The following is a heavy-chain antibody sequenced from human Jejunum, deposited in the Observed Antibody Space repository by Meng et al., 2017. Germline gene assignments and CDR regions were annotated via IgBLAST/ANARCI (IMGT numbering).Heavy chain of an antibody. CDR1: GFTVSQNY. V-gene: IGHV3-66*02. CDR3: ARSAYS. CDR2: IYTGGDA. J-gene: IGHJ4*02. Sequence: GGSLRLSCAASGFTVSQNYMTWVRQAPGKGLEWVSVIYTGGDAYYADSVKGRFTFSRDNSRNMVYIQLNSLRPEDTAVYYCARSAYSWGQGTLVTVS.